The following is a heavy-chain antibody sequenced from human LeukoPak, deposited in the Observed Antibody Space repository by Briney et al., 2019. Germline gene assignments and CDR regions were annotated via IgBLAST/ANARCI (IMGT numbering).Heavy chain of an antibody. CDR2: IIAIFGTA. V-gene: IGHV1-69*01. CDR1: GGTFSSYA. Sequence: ASVTVSCKASGGTFSSYAISWVRQAPGQGLEWMGGIIAIFGTANYAQKFQRRVTITADESTSTAYMELSGLRSEDTAVYYCASTDYDILTGYPHYYYGMDVWGKGTTVTVSS. CDR3: ASTDYDILTGYPHYYYGMDV. D-gene: IGHD3-9*01. J-gene: IGHJ6*04.